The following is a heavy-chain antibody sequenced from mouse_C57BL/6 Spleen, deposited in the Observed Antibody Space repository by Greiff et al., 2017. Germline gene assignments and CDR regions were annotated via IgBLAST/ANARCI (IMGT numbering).Heavy chain of an antibody. Sequence: EVHLVESEGGLVQPGRSLKLSCTASGFTFSDYYMAWVRQVPEKGLEWVANINYDGSSTYYLDSLKSRFIISRDNAKNILYLQMSSLKSEDTATYYCARAYDGAMDYWGQGTSVTVSS. CDR2: INYDGSST. V-gene: IGHV5-16*01. D-gene: IGHD2-12*01. J-gene: IGHJ4*01. CDR3: ARAYDGAMDY. CDR1: GFTFSDYY.